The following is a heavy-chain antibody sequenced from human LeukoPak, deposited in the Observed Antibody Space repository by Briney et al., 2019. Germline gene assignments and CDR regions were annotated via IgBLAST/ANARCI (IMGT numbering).Heavy chain of an antibody. CDR2: ISTYNGNT. D-gene: IGHD4-17*01. V-gene: IGHV1-18*01. CDR3: ARGSSYGDYKTFDY. CDR1: GYTFISYG. J-gene: IGHJ4*02. Sequence: ASVKVSCKASGYTFISYGISWVRQAPGQGLEWMGWISTYNGNTNYEQKLQGRVTMTTDTSTSTAYMELRSLRFDETAVYFCARGSSYGDYKTFDYWGQGTLVTVSS.